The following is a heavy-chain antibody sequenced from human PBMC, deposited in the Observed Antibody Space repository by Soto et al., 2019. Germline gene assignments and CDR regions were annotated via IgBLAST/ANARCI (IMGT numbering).Heavy chain of an antibody. J-gene: IGHJ4*02. CDR2: IYYSGSS. D-gene: IGHD3-10*01. Sequence: QVQLQESGPGLVKPSQTLSLTCTVSGGSISSGVYYWSWIRQPPGKGLEWIGYIYYSGSSYYNPSRKSRVTISVDTFKNQFSLKLSSVTAADTAVYYCARVGVGAGSGEPLYYFDYWGQGSLVTVSS. V-gene: IGHV4-30-4*01. CDR1: GGSISSGVYY. CDR3: ARVGVGAGSGEPLYYFDY.